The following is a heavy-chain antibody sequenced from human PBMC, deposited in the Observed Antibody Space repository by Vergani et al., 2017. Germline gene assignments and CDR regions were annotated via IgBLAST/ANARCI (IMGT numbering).Heavy chain of an antibody. D-gene: IGHD1-26*01. V-gene: IGHV3-7*03. CDR3: ARDRDRQWGGATLF. J-gene: IGHJ4*02. Sequence: VQLVESGGGLVKPGGSLRLSCAASGFTFSSYWMSWVRQAPGKGLEWVANIKQDGSEKYYVDSVKGRFTISRDNAKNSLYLQMNSLRAEDTAVYYCARDRDRQWGGATLFWGQGTLVTVSS. CDR2: IKQDGSEK. CDR1: GFTFSSYW.